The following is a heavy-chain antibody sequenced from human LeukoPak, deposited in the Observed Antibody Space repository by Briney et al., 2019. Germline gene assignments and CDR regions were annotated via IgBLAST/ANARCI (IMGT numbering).Heavy chain of an antibody. D-gene: IGHD4-23*01. CDR1: GYTLTELS. CDR3: ATDLPIYGGNSPRCPY. V-gene: IGHV1-24*01. Sequence: GASVKVSCKVSGYTLTELSMHWVQQAPGKGLEWMGGFDPEDGETIYAQKFQGRVTMTEDTSTDTAYMELSSLRSEDTAVYYCATDLPIYGGNSPRCPYWGQGTLVTVSS. J-gene: IGHJ4*02. CDR2: FDPEDGET.